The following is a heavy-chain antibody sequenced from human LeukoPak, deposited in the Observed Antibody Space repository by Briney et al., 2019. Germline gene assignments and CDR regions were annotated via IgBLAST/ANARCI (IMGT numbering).Heavy chain of an antibody. CDR3: ERVRYGELDV. CDR2: MSGSGGST. D-gene: IGHD4-17*01. CDR1: GFTFSSYA. V-gene: IGHV3-23*01. J-gene: IGHJ6*02. Sequence: GGSLRLSCAASGFTFSSYAMSWVRQAPGKGLEWVSSMSGSGGSTYYADSVKGRFTISRDDSKNTLYLQMNSLRAEDTAVYYCERVRYGELDVSGQGTTVTVCS.